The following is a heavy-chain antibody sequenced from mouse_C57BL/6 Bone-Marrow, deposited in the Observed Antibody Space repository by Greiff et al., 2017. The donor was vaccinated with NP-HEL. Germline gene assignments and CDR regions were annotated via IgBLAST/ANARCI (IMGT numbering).Heavy chain of an antibody. CDR3: ARNYYGSSGFAY. V-gene: IGHV1-54*01. J-gene: IGHJ3*01. Sequence: QVQLQQSGAELVRPGTSVKVSCKASGYAFTNYLIGWVKQRPGQGLEWIGVINPGSGGTNYNEKFKGKATLTADKSSSTAYMQLSSLTSEDSAVYFCARNYYGSSGFAYWGQGTLVTVSA. D-gene: IGHD1-1*01. CDR2: INPGSGGT. CDR1: GYAFTNYL.